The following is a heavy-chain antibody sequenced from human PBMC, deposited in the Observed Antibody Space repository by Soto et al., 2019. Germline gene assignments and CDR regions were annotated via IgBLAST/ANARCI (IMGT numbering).Heavy chain of an antibody. Sequence: VQLVESGGGVVQPGRSLRLSCAASGFTFSSYGMHWVRQAPGKGLEWVAVISYDGSNKYYADSVKGRFTISRDNSKNTLYLQMNSLRAEDTAVYYCAKDGGSGWSYYFDYWGQGTLVTVSS. CDR2: ISYDGSNK. CDR3: AKDGGSGWSYYFDY. V-gene: IGHV3-30*18. D-gene: IGHD6-19*01. CDR1: GFTFSSYG. J-gene: IGHJ4*02.